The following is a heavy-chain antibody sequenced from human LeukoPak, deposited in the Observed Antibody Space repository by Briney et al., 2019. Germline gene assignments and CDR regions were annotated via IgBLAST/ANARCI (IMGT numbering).Heavy chain of an antibody. Sequence: GGSLRLSCAASGFSFNIYWMRWVRQAPGKGLEWVANINHDGSEKYYVDSVKGRFTISRDNAKNSLYLQMNSLRDEDTAVYYCAKRTGTFDYWGQGTLVTVSS. D-gene: IGHD1-1*01. J-gene: IGHJ4*02. V-gene: IGHV3-7*01. CDR2: INHDGSEK. CDR3: AKRTGTFDY. CDR1: GFSFNIYW.